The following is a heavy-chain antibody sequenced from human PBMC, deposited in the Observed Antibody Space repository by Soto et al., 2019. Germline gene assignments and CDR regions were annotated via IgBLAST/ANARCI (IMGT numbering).Heavy chain of an antibody. J-gene: IGHJ6*02. V-gene: IGHV4-30-2*01. Sequence: QLQLQESGSGLVKASQTLSLTCGVSGGSITSSGYFWNWIRQPPGKGLEWVGYIYHSGSTYYNPSLKSRVTISVDGSKNHFSLRLNSVTAADTAVYYCASEGYCGLDVWGQGTTVTVSS. CDR1: GGSITSSGYF. CDR3: ASEGYCGLDV. CDR2: IYHSGST.